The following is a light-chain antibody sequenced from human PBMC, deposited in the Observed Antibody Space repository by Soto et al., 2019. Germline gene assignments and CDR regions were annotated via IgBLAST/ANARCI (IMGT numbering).Light chain of an antibody. V-gene: IGKV3-15*01. CDR2: GAS. CDR1: QSVSSN. CDR3: QQYNNWPRP. Sequence: EIVMTQSPATLSVSPGERAPLSCRASQSVSSNLAWYQQKPGQAPRLLIYGASTRATGIPARFSGSGSGTEFPLTISTLQSEDFAFYYCQQYNNWPRPFGQGTKVDIK. J-gene: IGKJ1*01.